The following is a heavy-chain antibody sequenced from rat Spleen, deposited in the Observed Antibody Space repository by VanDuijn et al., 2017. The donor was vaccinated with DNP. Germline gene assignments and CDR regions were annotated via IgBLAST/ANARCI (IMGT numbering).Heavy chain of an antibody. J-gene: IGHJ3*01. V-gene: IGHV5-31*01. CDR1: GFTFNNYW. Sequence: EVHLVESGGDLVQPGRSLKLSCIASGFTFNNYWMTWIRQVPGKGLEWVASISASGGSTYYRDSVKGRFTISRDNTQSTLYLQMDSLRSEDTATYYCASLNNYNWFAYWGQGTLVTVSS. CDR3: ASLNNYNWFAY. D-gene: IGHD1-10*01. CDR2: ISASGGST.